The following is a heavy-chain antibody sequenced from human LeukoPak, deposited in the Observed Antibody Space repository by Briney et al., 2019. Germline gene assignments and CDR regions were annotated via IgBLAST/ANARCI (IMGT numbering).Heavy chain of an antibody. CDR3: ARVSTTGYDYHMDV. CDR1: GGTFSSYA. D-gene: IGHD2-8*02. CDR2: IIPIFGTA. Sequence: ASVKVSCKASGGTFSSYAISWVRQAPGQGLEWMGGIIPIFGTANYAQKFQGRVTITADKSTSTAYMELSSLRAEDTAVYYCARVSTTGYDYHMDVWGKGTAVTISS. V-gene: IGHV1-69*06. J-gene: IGHJ6*03.